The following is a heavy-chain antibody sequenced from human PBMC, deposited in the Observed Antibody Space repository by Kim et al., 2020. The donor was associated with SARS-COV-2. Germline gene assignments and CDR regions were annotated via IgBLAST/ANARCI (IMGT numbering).Heavy chain of an antibody. CDR1: GGSFSSSSYY. CDR3: ARQIRGTMIVVVIAFHYWYFDL. D-gene: IGHD3-22*01. V-gene: IGHV4-39*01. CDR2: IYYSGST. Sequence: SETLSLTCTVSGGSFSSSSYYWGWIRQPPGKGLEWIGSIYYSGSTYYNPSLKSRVTISVDTSKNQFSLKLSSVTAADTAVYYCARQIRGTMIVVVIAFHYWYFDLWGRGTLVTVSS. J-gene: IGHJ2*01.